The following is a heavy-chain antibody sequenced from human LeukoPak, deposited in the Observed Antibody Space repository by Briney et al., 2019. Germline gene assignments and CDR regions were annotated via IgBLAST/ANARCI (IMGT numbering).Heavy chain of an antibody. CDR3: ARFYYDSSGYYYWYYYYYYGMDV. Sequence: ASVKVSCKASGYTFTSYDINWVRQATGQGLEWMGWMNPNSGNTGYAQKSQGRVTMTRNTSISTAYMELSSLRSEDTAVYYCARFYYDSSGYYYWYYYYYYGMDVWGQGTTVTVSS. D-gene: IGHD3-22*01. V-gene: IGHV1-8*01. J-gene: IGHJ6*02. CDR1: GYTFTSYD. CDR2: MNPNSGNT.